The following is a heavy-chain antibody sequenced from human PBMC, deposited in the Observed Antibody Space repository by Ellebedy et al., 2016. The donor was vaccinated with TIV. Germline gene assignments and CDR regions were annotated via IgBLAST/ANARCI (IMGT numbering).Heavy chain of an antibody. CDR3: ARDANDAFDY. Sequence: ASVKVSXXASGYSFTTYYINWVRQAPGQGLEWMGIIYPDGVTTTYAQKFQGRVSITRDTSTGTFYIELSSLRSEDTALYYCARDANDAFDYWGQGTLVTVSS. V-gene: IGHV1-46*01. CDR2: IYPDGVTT. J-gene: IGHJ4*02. CDR1: GYSFTTYY. D-gene: IGHD1-1*01.